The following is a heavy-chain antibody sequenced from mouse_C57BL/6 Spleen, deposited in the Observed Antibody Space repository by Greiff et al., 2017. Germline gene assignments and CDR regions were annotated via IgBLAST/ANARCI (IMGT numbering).Heavy chain of an antibody. Sequence: EVKLVESGGGLVKPGGSLKLSCAASGFTFSDYGMHWVRQAPEKGLEWVAYISSGSSTIDYADTVKGRFTISRDNAKNTLFLQMTSLRSEDTAMYYCARNYGSSYAMDYWGQGTSVTVSS. J-gene: IGHJ4*01. D-gene: IGHD1-1*01. V-gene: IGHV5-17*01. CDR2: ISSGSSTI. CDR1: GFTFSDYG. CDR3: ARNYGSSYAMDY.